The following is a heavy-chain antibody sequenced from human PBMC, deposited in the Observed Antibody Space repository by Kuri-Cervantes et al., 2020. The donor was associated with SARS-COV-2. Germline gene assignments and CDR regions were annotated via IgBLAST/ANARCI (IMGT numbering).Heavy chain of an antibody. Sequence: GSLRLSCTVSGGSISSYYWSWIRQPAGKGLEFIGRVYSSGGTNYNPSLESRVTMSIDTAKNQVSLRLTSVTAADTAVYYCARGILGDDSIHYGMDVWGQGNSVTVSS. J-gene: IGHJ6*02. CDR3: ARGILGDDSIHYGMDV. D-gene: IGHD2/OR15-2a*01. CDR2: VYSSGGT. CDR1: GGSISSYY. V-gene: IGHV4-4*07.